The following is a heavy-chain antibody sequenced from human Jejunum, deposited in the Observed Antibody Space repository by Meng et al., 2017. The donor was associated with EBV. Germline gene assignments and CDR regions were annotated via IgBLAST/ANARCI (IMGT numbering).Heavy chain of an antibody. V-gene: IGHV3-23*01. CDR3: AKLLKY. J-gene: IGHJ4*02. CDR1: GFSFSNSA. Sequence: EVQLLESGGGLVQPGGSLGLACAASGFSFSNSAMSWVRQAPGKGLEWVSVISGSAGNTYYADSVKGRFTISRDLSNNTLYLQMNSLRAEDTAIYYCAKLLKYWGQGTLVTVS. CDR2: ISGSAGNT.